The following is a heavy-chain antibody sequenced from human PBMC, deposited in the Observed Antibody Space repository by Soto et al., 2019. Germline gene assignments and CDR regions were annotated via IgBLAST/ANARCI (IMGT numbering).Heavy chain of an antibody. CDR1: GYTFTSYG. V-gene: IGHV1-18*01. Sequence: ASVKVSCKASGYTFTSYGISWVRQAPGQELEWMGWISAYNGNTNYAQKLQGRVTMTTDTSTSTAYMELRSLRSDDTAVYYCAGAGNPYYYDSSGYSWFDPWGQGTLVTVSS. CDR2: ISAYNGNT. CDR3: AGAGNPYYYDSSGYSWFDP. D-gene: IGHD3-22*01. J-gene: IGHJ5*02.